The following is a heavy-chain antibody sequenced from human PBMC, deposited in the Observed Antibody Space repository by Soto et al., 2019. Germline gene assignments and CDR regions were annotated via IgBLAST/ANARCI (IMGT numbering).Heavy chain of an antibody. CDR3: SGCSGGACHQTYGMDV. CDR2: ISPSTSHI. V-gene: IGHV3-21*01. D-gene: IGHD2-15*01. Sequence: EVHLVESGGGLVKPGGSLRLSCAVSGFTFSSCTMNLVRQAPGKGLEWVSSISPSTSHIYYADSVKGRFTISRDNTKNSLFLQMNSLRAEDTAVYSCSGCSGGACHQTYGMDVWGQGTTVTVSS. CDR1: GFTFSSCT. J-gene: IGHJ6*02.